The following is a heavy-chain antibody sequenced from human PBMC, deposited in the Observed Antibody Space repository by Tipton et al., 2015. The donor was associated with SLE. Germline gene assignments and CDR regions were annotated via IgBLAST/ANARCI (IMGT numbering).Heavy chain of an antibody. CDR2: IYSGGST. CDR1: GFTVSSNY. D-gene: IGHD1-20*01. Sequence: GSLRLSCAASGFTVSSNYMSWVRQAPGKGLEWVSVIYSGGSTYYADSVKGRFTISRDNSKNTLYLQMNSLRAEDTAVYYCAARITGTRGAFDIWGQGTMVTVSS. J-gene: IGHJ3*02. V-gene: IGHV3-53*01. CDR3: AARITGTRGAFDI.